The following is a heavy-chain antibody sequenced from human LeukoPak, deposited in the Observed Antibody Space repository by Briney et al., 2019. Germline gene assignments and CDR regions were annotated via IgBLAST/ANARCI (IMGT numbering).Heavy chain of an antibody. CDR2: MNPNSGNT. Sequence: ASVKVSCKASGYTFTSYDINWVRQATGQGLEWMGWMNPNSGNTGYAQKFQGGVTITRNTSISTAYMELSSLRSEDTAVYYCARYSIAVYEGDWFDPWGQGTLVTVSS. CDR3: ARYSIAVYEGDWFDP. V-gene: IGHV1-8*03. J-gene: IGHJ5*02. CDR1: GYTFTSYD. D-gene: IGHD6-19*01.